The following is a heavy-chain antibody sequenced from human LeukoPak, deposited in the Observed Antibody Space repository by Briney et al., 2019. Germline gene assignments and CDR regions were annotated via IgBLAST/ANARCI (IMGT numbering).Heavy chain of an antibody. CDR3: ARDLLEWYFDY. J-gene: IGHJ4*02. CDR1: GFTFSSYG. Sequence: GGSLRLSCAASGFTFSSYGMRWVRQAPGKGLEWVAIIWYDGSNKYFADSVKGRFTISRDNSKNTLYLQMNSLRAEDTAVYYCARDLLEWYFDYWGQGTLVTVSS. D-gene: IGHD3-3*01. CDR2: IWYDGSNK. V-gene: IGHV3-33*01.